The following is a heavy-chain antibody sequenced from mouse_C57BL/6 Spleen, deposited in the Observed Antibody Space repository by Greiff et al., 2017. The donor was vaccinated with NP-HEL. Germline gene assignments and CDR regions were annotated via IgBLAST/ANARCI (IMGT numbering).Heavy chain of an antibody. CDR1: GYTFTSYW. CDR3: ARWGTTVVPDY. V-gene: IGHV1-52*01. J-gene: IGHJ2*01. CDR2: IDPSDSET. D-gene: IGHD1-1*01. Sequence: VQLQQPGAELVRPGSSVKLSCKASGYTFTSYWMHWVKQRPIQGLEWIGNIDPSDSETHYNQKFKDKATLTVDKSSSTAYMQLSSLTSEDSAVYYGARWGTTVVPDYWGQGTTLTVSS.